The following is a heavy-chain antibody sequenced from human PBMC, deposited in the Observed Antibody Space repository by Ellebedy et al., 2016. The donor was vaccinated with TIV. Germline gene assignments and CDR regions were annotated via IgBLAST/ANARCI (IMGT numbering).Heavy chain of an antibody. CDR1: GFTFSSYG. D-gene: IGHD3-10*01. Sequence: GGSLRLSCAASGFTFSSYGMHWVRQAPGKGLEWVAVIWYDGSNKYYADPVKGRFTISRDNSKNTLYLQMNSLRAEDTAVYYCARGQGGSLGMDVWGQGTTVTVSS. CDR3: ARGQGGSLGMDV. V-gene: IGHV3-33*01. CDR2: IWYDGSNK. J-gene: IGHJ6*02.